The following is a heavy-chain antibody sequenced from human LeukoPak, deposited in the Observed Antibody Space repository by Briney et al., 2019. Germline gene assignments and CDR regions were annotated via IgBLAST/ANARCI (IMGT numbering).Heavy chain of an antibody. CDR1: GFTFNSHW. J-gene: IGHJ4*02. D-gene: IGHD2-15*01. CDR2: INGDGSST. CDR3: ASVACSAVTCFGFLFFDY. V-gene: IGHV3-74*01. Sequence: GGSLRLSCAASGFTFNSHWMHWVRQAPGKGLVWVSRINGDGSSTTYADSVRGRFTISRDDAKNTLYLEMNSLRAEDTAVYYCASVACSAVTCFGFLFFDYWGQGTLVTVSS.